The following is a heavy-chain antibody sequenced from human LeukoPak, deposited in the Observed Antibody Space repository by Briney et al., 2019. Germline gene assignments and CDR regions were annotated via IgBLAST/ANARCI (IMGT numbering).Heavy chain of an antibody. CDR3: ARSPIVVVPAADYREQWLLDY. V-gene: IGHV3-11*04. CDR1: GFTFSDYY. Sequence: GGFLRLSCAASGFTFSDYYMSWIRQAPGKGLEWVSYISSSGSTIYYADSVKGRFTISRDNAKNSLYLQMNSLRAEDTAVYYCARSPIVVVPAADYREQWLLDYWGQGTLVTVSS. D-gene: IGHD2-2*01. J-gene: IGHJ4*02. CDR2: ISSSGSTI.